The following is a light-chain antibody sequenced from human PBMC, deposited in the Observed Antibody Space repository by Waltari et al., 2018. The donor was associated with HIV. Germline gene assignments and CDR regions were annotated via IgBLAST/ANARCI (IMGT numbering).Light chain of an antibody. CDR3: TSYISSAIPV. J-gene: IGLJ2*01. CDR1: DHDPYD. V-gene: IGLV2-14*01. Sequence: QSALTQPASVSGSPGPSITISCTGTDHDPYDVPWYQHRPGDAPTVIIFEVVNRPSGVSNRFSGSRSGNTASLTISGLLAEDEADYFCTSYISSAIPVFGGGTKVTVL. CDR2: EVV.